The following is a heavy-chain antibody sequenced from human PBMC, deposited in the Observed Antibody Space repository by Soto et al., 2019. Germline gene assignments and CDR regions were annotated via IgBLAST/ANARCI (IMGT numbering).Heavy chain of an antibody. Sequence: SETLSLTCTVSDGSVSSGSYYWSWIRQPPGKGLEYIGYLYYSGSTNYDPSLKSRVTISVDTPKNQFSLELTSVTAAETAVYYCARGQAFWTGYYRMPYYFDYWGQGTLVTVSS. D-gene: IGHD3-3*01. J-gene: IGHJ4*02. CDR3: ARGQAFWTGYYRMPYYFDY. CDR2: LYYSGST. V-gene: IGHV4-61*01. CDR1: DGSVSSGSYY.